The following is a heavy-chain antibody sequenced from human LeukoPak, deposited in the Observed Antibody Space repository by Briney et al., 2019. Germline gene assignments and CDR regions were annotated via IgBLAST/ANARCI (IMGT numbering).Heavy chain of an antibody. CDR2: IWYDGSNK. Sequence: GGSLRLSCTASGFTFNDYALSWVRQAPGRGLEWMAVIWYDGSNKYYADSVKGRFTISRDNSKNTLYLQMNSLRAEDTAVYYCARDTGKWELLFWFDPWGQGTLVTVSS. CDR1: GFTFNDYA. CDR3: ARDTGKWELLFWFDP. V-gene: IGHV3-33*08. J-gene: IGHJ5*02. D-gene: IGHD1-26*01.